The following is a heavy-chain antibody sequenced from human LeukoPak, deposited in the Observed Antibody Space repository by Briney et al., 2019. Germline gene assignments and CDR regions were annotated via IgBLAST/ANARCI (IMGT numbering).Heavy chain of an antibody. D-gene: IGHD6-13*01. J-gene: IGHJ4*02. CDR2: ISGSGGST. CDR1: GGSISSSN. Sequence: PSETLSLTCAVSGGSISSSNWWSWVRQPPGKGLEWVSAISGSGGSTYYADSVKGRFTISRDNSKNTLYLQMNSLRAEDTAVYYCAKGGSIAAAGLYYFDYWGQGTLVTVSS. V-gene: IGHV3-23*01. CDR3: AKGGSIAAAGLYYFDY.